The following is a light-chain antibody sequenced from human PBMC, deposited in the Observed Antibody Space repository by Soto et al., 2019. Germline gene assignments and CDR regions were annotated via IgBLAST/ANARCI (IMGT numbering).Light chain of an antibody. CDR3: QSYDSILSCWV. Sequence: QSVLTQPPSVSGAPGQRVTISCTGRSSNIGAGYDVHWYQQLPGTAPKLLIYGNSNRPSGVPDRFSGSKSGTSASLAITGLRAEDEDEYYRQSYDSILSCWVCGGGTKLTV. J-gene: IGLJ3*02. V-gene: IGLV1-40*01. CDR1: SSNIGAGYD. CDR2: GNS.